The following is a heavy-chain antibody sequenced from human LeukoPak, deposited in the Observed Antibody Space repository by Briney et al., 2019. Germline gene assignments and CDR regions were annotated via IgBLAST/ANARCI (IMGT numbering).Heavy chain of an antibody. CDR3: AREPTSGREPTSGRPLDY. Sequence: SETLSLTCTVSGASISGYFWSWVRQPAGKGLEWIGRIYSSGTNNYNPSLKSRVTLSLDTSKNHFSLNLTSVTAADTAVYYCAREPTSGREPTSGRPLDYWGQGTLVTVST. J-gene: IGHJ4*02. D-gene: IGHD5-12*01. CDR1: GASISGYF. CDR2: IYSSGTN. V-gene: IGHV4-4*07.